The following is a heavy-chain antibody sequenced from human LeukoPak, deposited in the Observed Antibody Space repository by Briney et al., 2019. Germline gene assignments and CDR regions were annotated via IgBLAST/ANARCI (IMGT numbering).Heavy chain of an antibody. V-gene: IGHV3-23*01. J-gene: IGHJ2*01. CDR1: GFAFSSYA. CDR3: AQGARADTFWYFDL. Sequence: GGSLRLSCAASGFAFSSYAMSWVRQTPGKGLEWVSCIRGSGATTFHADSVKGRFTISRDNSKNTLYLQMNGLRSEDTAVYYCAQGARADTFWYFDLWGRGTLVTVSS. D-gene: IGHD3-16*01. CDR2: IRGSGATT.